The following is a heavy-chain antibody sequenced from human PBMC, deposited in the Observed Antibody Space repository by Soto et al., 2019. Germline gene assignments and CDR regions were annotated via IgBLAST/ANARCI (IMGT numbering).Heavy chain of an antibody. CDR3: VRRVSGNYDY. V-gene: IGHV3-64*01. Sequence: VQLAESGGGMVQPGGSLRLSCVASGFTFSSYDMHWVRQAPGKGLEYVSSISSNGGTTYYGNSVKGRFTISRDNYKNTLYLQIGSLRADDMAVYYCVRRVSGNYDYWGQGTLVTVSS. D-gene: IGHD1-7*01. CDR2: ISSNGGTT. CDR1: GFTFSSYD. J-gene: IGHJ4*02.